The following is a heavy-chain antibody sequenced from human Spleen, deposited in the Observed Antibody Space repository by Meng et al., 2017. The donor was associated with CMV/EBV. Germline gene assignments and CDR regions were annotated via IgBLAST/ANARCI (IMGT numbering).Heavy chain of an antibody. CDR2: ISGSGGST. V-gene: IGHV3-23*01. Sequence: GGSLRLSCAASGFTFSSYAMSWVRQAPGKGLEWVSAISGSGGSTYYADSVKGRFTISRDNSKNTLYLQMNSLRAEDTAVYYCAKGHIVVVIATRFGYWGQGTLVTVSS. J-gene: IGHJ4*02. CDR1: GFTFSSYA. D-gene: IGHD2-21*01. CDR3: AKGHIVVVIATRFGY.